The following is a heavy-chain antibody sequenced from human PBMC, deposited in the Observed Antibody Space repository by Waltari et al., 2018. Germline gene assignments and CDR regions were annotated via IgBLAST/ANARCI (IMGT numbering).Heavy chain of an antibody. D-gene: IGHD3-10*01. Sequence: QVQLQESGPGLVKPSETLSLTCTVPGGSISSYYWSWIRQPPGKGLEWIGYIYYSGSTNSNPSLKRRVTISVDTSKNQVSLKLSSVTAADTAVYYCARGSYGSGSYYAYFDYWGQGTLVTVSS. CDR1: GGSISSYY. CDR2: IYYSGST. J-gene: IGHJ4*02. CDR3: ARGSYGSGSYYAYFDY. V-gene: IGHV4-59*01.